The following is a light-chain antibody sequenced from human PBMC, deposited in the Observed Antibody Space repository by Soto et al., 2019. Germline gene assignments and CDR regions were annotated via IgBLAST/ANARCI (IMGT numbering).Light chain of an antibody. CDR1: SSDVGGYNY. Sequence: QSALTQPASVSGSPGQSITISCTGTSSDVGGYNYVSWYQQHPGKAPKLMIYDVSNRPSGVSNRFSGSKSGNTASLTISELQAEDEADYYCSSYTSSSTYIYVFGTGTKVTAL. J-gene: IGLJ1*01. CDR3: SSYTSSSTYIYV. CDR2: DVS. V-gene: IGLV2-14*01.